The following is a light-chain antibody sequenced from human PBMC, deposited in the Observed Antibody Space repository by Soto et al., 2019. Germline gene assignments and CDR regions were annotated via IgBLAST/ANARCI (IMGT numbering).Light chain of an antibody. J-gene: IGLJ1*01. V-gene: IGLV1-44*01. CDR1: RSNIGSNT. CDR2: NSY. Sequence: QAVLTQPPSASGTPGQRVTIACSGSRSNIGSNTLNWYQHLPGTAPRLLIYNSYERPSGVPDRFSGSKSDTSASLVISGLQSDDEADYYCATWGDSLNGYVFGTGTKLTVL. CDR3: ATWGDSLNGYV.